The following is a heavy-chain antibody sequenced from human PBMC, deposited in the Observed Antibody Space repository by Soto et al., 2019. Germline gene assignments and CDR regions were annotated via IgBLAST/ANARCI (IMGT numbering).Heavy chain of an antibody. CDR2: ISWNSGSI. J-gene: IGHJ3*02. CDR1: GFTFDIYA. V-gene: IGHV3-9*01. Sequence: RGGSLGLSCAASGFTFDIYAMHWVRQAPGKGLEWVSGISWNSGSIGYADSVKGRFTISRDNAKNSLYLQMNSLRAEDTALYYCAKDTVNSIYCSGGSCYSSGAFDIWGQGTMAT. D-gene: IGHD2-15*01. CDR3: AKDTVNSIYCSGGSCYSSGAFDI.